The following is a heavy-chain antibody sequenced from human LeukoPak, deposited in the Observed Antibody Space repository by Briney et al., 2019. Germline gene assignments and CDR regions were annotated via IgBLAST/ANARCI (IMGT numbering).Heavy chain of an antibody. Sequence: SETLSLTCAVSGGSISSTNWWNGGRRPPGKGLEWIGEIHHRGTTNYNPSLKSRVTISVDKSKNQFSLKLSSVTAADTAVYYCAKNIAKTFDPWGQGTLVTVSS. D-gene: IGHD2/OR15-2a*01. CDR3: AKNIAKTFDP. CDR2: IHHRGTT. V-gene: IGHV4-4*02. CDR1: GGSISSTNW. J-gene: IGHJ5*02.